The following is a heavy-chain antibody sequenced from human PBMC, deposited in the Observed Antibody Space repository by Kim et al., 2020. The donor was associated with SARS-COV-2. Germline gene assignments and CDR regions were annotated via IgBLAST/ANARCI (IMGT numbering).Heavy chain of an antibody. V-gene: IGHV3-23*01. Sequence: GGYLRLSCAASGFTFSTSAMSWVRQAAGKRPEWVSYISDTGTYIMYTDSVKGRFTVSRDNSKNTLYLQMNSLRAEDTAVYYCAKTHGGPNFDFWGQGALVTVSS. CDR3: AKTHGGPNFDF. CDR2: ISDTGTYI. J-gene: IGHJ4*02. CDR1: GFTFSTSA. D-gene: IGHD2-15*01.